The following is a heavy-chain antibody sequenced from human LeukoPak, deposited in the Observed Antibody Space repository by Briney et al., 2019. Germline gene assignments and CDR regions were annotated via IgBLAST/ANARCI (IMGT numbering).Heavy chain of an antibody. V-gene: IGHV4-59*01. CDR2: IYYSGRT. CDR3: ARGRTYYDPLYYYYMDV. D-gene: IGHD3-3*01. J-gene: IGHJ6*03. CDR1: GGSISSYS. Sequence: SETLSLTCTVSGGSISSYSWSWIRQPPGKGLEWIGYIYYSGRTNYNPSLKSRVPISVDTSKNQFSLKLSSVIAADTAVYYCARGRTYYDPLYYYYMDVWGKGTTVTVSS.